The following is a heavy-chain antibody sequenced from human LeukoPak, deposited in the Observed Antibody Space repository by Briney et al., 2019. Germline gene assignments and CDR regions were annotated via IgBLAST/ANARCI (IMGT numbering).Heavy chain of an antibody. CDR3: ARGQVRLDY. Sequence: SETLSLTCAIYGGSFSGYSWSWIRQPPGKGLEWIGEINHSGSTNYNPSLKSRVTISVDTSKNQFSLKLSSVTAADTAVYYCARGQVRLDYWGQGTPVTVSS. D-gene: IGHD1-1*01. CDR2: INHSGST. V-gene: IGHV4-34*01. CDR1: GGSFSGYS. J-gene: IGHJ4*02.